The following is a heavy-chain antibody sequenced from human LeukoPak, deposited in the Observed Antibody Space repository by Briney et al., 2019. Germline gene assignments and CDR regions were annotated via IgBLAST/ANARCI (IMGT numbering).Heavy chain of an antibody. D-gene: IGHD3-16*02. CDR3: TRGPGYDYVWGTYRADY. J-gene: IGHJ4*02. CDR2: ISGSGGST. CDR1: GFTFSSYS. Sequence: PGGSLRLSCAASGFTFSSYSMNWVRQAPGKGLEWVSAISGSGGSTYYADSVKGRFTISRDNSKNTLYLQMGSLRPEDTAVYYCTRGPGYDYVWGTYRADYWGQGTLVTVSS. V-gene: IGHV3-23*01.